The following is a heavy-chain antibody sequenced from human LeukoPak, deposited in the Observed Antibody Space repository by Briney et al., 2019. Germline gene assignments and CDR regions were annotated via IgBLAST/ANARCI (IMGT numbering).Heavy chain of an antibody. CDR2: INSDGSST. V-gene: IGHV3-74*01. D-gene: IGHD2-2*01. CDR1: GFTFSSYW. CDR3: ARDGVVPAASDAFDI. J-gene: IGHJ3*02. Sequence: GGSLRLSRAASGFTFSSYWMHWVRQAPGKGLVWVSRINSDGSSTSYADSVKGRFTISRDNAKNTLYLQMNSLRAEDTAVYYCARDGVVPAASDAFDIWGQGTMVTVSS.